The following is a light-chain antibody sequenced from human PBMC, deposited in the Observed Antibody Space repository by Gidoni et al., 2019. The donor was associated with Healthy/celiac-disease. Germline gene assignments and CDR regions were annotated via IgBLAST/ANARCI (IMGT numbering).Light chain of an antibody. Sequence: DSQMTQSPSTLSASVGDRVTITCRASQSISSWLAWYQQKPGKAPKLLIYDASSLESGVPSRFSGSGSGTEFTLTISSLQPDDFATYYCQQYNSYSTFGGXTKVEIK. CDR3: QQYNSYST. CDR2: DAS. J-gene: IGKJ4*01. CDR1: QSISSW. V-gene: IGKV1-5*01.